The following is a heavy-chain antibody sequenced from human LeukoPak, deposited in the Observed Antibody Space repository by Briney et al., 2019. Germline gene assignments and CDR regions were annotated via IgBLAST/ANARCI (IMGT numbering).Heavy chain of an antibody. D-gene: IGHD3-10*01. V-gene: IGHV3-11*06. CDR2: ISTSNSYT. CDR3: ARSPRIGELLDY. Sequence: PGGSLRLSCAASGFTFSDYYMSWIRQAPGKGLEWVSYISTSNSYTNYADSVKGRFTISRDNAKNSLYLQMNSLRAEDTAVYYCARSPRIGELLDYWGQGTPVTVSS. J-gene: IGHJ4*02. CDR1: GFTFSDYY.